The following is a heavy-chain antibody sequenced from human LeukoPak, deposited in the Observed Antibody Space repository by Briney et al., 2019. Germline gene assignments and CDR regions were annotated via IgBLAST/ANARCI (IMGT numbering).Heavy chain of an antibody. Sequence: ASVKASCKASGNTCIGYWIHWVRQAPGQGLEWMGAINPRGDATIGAQKFQGRVTTTRDTSTSTVYIELGSLRSEDTAVYYCAREGQQLKHFDYWGQGTLVTVSS. CDR3: AREGQQLKHFDY. CDR1: GNTCIGYW. J-gene: IGHJ4*02. CDR2: INPRGDAT. V-gene: IGHV1-46*01. D-gene: IGHD1-1*01.